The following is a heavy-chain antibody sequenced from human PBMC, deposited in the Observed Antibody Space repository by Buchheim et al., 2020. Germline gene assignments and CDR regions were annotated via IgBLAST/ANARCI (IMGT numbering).Heavy chain of an antibody. Sequence: QLQLQESGPGLVKPSETLSLTCTVSGDSISRSTYYWGWVRQPPGKGLEWIGTIYKSGSTFNNPSLKSRVSISVDTSRNQFSLRLSSVTAADTALYYCARQSSSFGDGYFDYWGQGTL. V-gene: IGHV4-39*01. J-gene: IGHJ4*02. CDR3: ARQSSSFGDGYFDY. CDR1: GDSISRSTYY. CDR2: IYKSGST. D-gene: IGHD3-10*01.